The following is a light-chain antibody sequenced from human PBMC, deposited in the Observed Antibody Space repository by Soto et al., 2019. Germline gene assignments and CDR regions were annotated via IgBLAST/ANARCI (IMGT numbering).Light chain of an antibody. J-gene: IGLJ2*01. CDR1: SSDVGGHNY. CDR3: SSYTSSSTVI. V-gene: IGLV2-14*01. CDR2: DVS. Sequence: QSVLTQPASVSASPGQSITISCTGTSSDVGGHNYVSWYQQYPGKAPKLMIYDVSDRPSGVSNRFSGSKSGNTASLTITGLQAEDEAEYYCSSYTSSSTVIFGGGTKLTVL.